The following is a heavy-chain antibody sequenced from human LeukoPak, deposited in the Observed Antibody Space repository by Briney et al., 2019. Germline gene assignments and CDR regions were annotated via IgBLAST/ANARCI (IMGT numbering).Heavy chain of an antibody. J-gene: IGHJ4*02. CDR3: ARVPYTYGYTFDY. Sequence: SETLSLTCTVSGGSISSSSYYWGWIRQPPGEGLEWIGSIYYSGSTYYNPSLKSRVTISVDTSKNQFSLKLSSVTAADTAVYYCARVPYTYGYTFDYWGQGTLVTVSS. CDR2: IYYSGST. CDR1: GGSISSSSYY. D-gene: IGHD5-18*01. V-gene: IGHV4-39*01.